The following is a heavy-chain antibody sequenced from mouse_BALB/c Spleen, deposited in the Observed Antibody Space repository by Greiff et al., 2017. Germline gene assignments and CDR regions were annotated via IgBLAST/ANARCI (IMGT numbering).Heavy chain of an antibody. V-gene: IGHV5-4*02. CDR1: GFTFSDYY. CDR3: ARGEDYGNFFDY. D-gene: IGHD2-1*01. CDR2: ISDGGSYT. Sequence: EVKVVESGGGLVKPGGSLKLSCAASGFTFSDYYMYWVRQTPEKRLEWVATISDGGSYTYYPDSVKGRFTISRDNAKNNLYLQMSSLTSEDTAMYYCARGEDYGNFFDYWGQGTTLTVSS. J-gene: IGHJ2*01.